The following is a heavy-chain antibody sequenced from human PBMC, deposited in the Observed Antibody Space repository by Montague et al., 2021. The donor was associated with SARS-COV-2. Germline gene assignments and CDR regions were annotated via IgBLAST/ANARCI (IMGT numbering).Heavy chain of an antibody. Sequence: TLSLTCTVSGGSISSGYFYWSWIPPPAGKGLEWIGLIYPGGTANSNPSLKSRVTISVDTSKNQFSLTLSSVTAADTAVYYCASVYTVTYYFDYWGRGTLVTVSS. CDR2: IYPGGTA. CDR3: ASVYTVTYYFDY. CDR1: GGSISSGYFY. V-gene: IGHV4-61*02. J-gene: IGHJ4*02. D-gene: IGHD4-17*01.